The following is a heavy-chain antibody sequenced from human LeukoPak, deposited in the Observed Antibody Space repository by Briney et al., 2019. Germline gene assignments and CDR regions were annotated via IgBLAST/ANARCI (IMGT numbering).Heavy chain of an antibody. CDR1: GGSISSYY. CDR3: ARNTPDSSGFDY. CDR2: IYYSGST. V-gene: IGHV4-59*08. J-gene: IGHJ4*02. D-gene: IGHD6-19*01. Sequence: KPSETLSLTCTVSGGSISSYYWSWIRQPPGKGLEWIGYIYYSGSTNYNPSLKSRVTISVDTSKNQFSLKLSSVTAADTAVYYCARNTPDSSGFDYWGQGTLVTVSS.